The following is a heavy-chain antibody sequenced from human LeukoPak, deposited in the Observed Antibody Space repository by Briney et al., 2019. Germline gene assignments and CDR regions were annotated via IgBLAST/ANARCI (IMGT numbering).Heavy chain of an antibody. CDR3: ARVHYGGYSSSWYGVHFDF. CDR2: IKQDGSEK. CDR1: GFAFSAYW. J-gene: IGHJ4*02. V-gene: IGHV3-7*01. Sequence: PGGSLRLSCAASGFAFSAYWMSWVRQAPGKGQEWVANIKQDGSEKFYMDSVNGRFTIFRDNPKNSLYLQMNSLRAEDTAIYYCARVHYGGYSSSWYGVHFDFWGQGSLVTVSS. D-gene: IGHD6-13*01.